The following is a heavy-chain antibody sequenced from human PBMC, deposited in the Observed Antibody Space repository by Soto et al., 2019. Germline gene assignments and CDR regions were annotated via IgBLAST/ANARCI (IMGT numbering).Heavy chain of an antibody. CDR3: ATSGTMFYGDSTGPHFDY. Sequence: PGGSLRLSCAVSGFIFSNAWVNWVRQTPGKGLEWVGRLKGKTDGGTTDYAEVVKGRFTISGDESKNTLFLQMNSLETEDTAVYYCATSGTMFYGDSTGPHFDYWGQGTQVTVSS. V-gene: IGHV3-15*07. J-gene: IGHJ4*02. CDR1: GFIFSNAW. D-gene: IGHD4-17*01. CDR2: LKGKTDGGTT.